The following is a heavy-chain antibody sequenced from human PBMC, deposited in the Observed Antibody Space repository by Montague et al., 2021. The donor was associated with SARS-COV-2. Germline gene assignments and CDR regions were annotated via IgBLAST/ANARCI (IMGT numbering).Heavy chain of an antibody. CDR2: IGTAGDT. Sequence: SLRLSCAASGLTFSSYDMHWVRQATGKGLEWVSAIGTAGDTYYPGSVKGRFTISRENAKNSLYLQMNSLRAGDTAVYYCARGSRGFRGYSYGYGLGWFDPWGQGTLVTVSS. V-gene: IGHV3-13*04. CDR1: GLTFSSYD. J-gene: IGHJ5*02. CDR3: ARGSRGFRGYSYGYGLGWFDP. D-gene: IGHD5-18*01.